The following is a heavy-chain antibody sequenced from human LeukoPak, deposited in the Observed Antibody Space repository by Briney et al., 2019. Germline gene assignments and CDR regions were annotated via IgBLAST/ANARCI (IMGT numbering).Heavy chain of an antibody. Sequence: SVKVSCKASGGTFSSYAISWVRQAPGQGLEWMGGIIPIFGTANYAQKFQGRVTITADESTSTAYMELSSLRSEDTAVYYCARRSLCGGDCYPYYYYYYMDVWGKGTTVTVSS. D-gene: IGHD2-21*01. CDR1: GGTFSSYA. CDR3: ARRSLCGGDCYPYYYYYYMDV. V-gene: IGHV1-69*13. J-gene: IGHJ6*03. CDR2: IIPIFGTA.